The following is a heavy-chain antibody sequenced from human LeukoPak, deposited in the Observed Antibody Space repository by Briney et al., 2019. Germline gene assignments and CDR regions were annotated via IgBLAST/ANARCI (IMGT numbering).Heavy chain of an antibody. D-gene: IGHD2-2*01. J-gene: IGHJ5*02. CDR3: AREGIVVVPAAMVNWLDP. Sequence: PGGSLRLSCADSGFTFSSYAMSWVRQAPGKGLEWVSYISSSSSTIYYADSVKGRFTISRDNAKNSLYLQMNSLRAEDTAVYYCAREGIVVVPAAMVNWLDPWGQGTLVTVSS. CDR1: GFTFSSYA. V-gene: IGHV3-48*01. CDR2: ISSSSSTI.